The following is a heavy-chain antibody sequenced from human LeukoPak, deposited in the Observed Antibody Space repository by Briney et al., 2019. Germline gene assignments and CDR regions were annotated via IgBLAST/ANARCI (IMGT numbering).Heavy chain of an antibody. V-gene: IGHV3-21*01. CDR3: ARSPRSMVRGVITHDY. Sequence: GGSLRLSCAASGFTFSSYSMNWVRQAPGKGLEWVSSISSSSSYVYYADSVKGRFTISRDNAKNSLYLQMNSLRAEDTAVYYCARSPRSMVRGVITHDYWGQGTLVTVSS. CDR1: GFTFSSYS. J-gene: IGHJ4*02. CDR2: ISSSSSYV. D-gene: IGHD3-10*01.